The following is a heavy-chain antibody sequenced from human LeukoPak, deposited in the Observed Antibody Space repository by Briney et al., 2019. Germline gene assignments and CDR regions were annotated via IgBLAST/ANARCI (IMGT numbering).Heavy chain of an antibody. CDR2: ISWNSGSI. CDR1: GFTFDDYA. CDR3: AKDPLMYSSSSPGWFDP. Sequence: GGSLRLSCEVSGFTFDDYAMHWVRQAPGKGLEWVSGISWNSGSIGYADSVKGRFTISRDNAKNSLYLQMNSLRAEDTALYYCAKDPLMYSSSSPGWFDPWGQGTLVTVSS. D-gene: IGHD6-6*01. J-gene: IGHJ5*02. V-gene: IGHV3-9*01.